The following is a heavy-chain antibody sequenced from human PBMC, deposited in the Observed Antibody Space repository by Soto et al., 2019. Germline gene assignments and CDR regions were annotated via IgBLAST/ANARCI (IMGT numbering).Heavy chain of an antibody. V-gene: IGHV4-31*03. CDR1: GAYVNTGGYY. J-gene: IGHJ4*02. CDR3: ARAPGNERLDY. Sequence: QVQLQESGPGLVKPSRTLSLTCTVSGAYVNTGGYYWSWVRQYPGKGLEWIGYIYHSGDTYYNPSLKSRLTISVDTSKNHFSLSLSSVTVADTAVYYCARAPGNERLDYWGQGTLVIVSS. D-gene: IGHD1-1*01. CDR2: IYHSGDT.